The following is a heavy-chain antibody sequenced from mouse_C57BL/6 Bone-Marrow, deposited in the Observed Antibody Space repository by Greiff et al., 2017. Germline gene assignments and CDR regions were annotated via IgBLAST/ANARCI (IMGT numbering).Heavy chain of an antibody. CDR3: ARTTTVVDYAMDY. V-gene: IGHV5-6*02. D-gene: IGHD1-1*01. CDR2: ISSGGSYT. Sequence: EVKLVESGGDLVKPGGSLKLSCAASGFTFSSYGMSWVCQTPDKRLEWVATISSGGSYTYYPDSVKGRFTISRDNAKNTLYLQMSSLKSEDTAMYYCARTTTVVDYAMDYWGQGTSVTVSS. CDR1: GFTFSSYG. J-gene: IGHJ4*01.